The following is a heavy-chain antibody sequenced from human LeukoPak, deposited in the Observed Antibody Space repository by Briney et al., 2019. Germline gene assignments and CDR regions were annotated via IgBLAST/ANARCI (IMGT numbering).Heavy chain of an antibody. J-gene: IGHJ3*02. CDR2: VSTGSNYI. D-gene: IGHD6-6*01. CDR1: GFTFSSYS. CDR3: AKDRGSSYDAFDI. Sequence: GGSLRLSCTASGFTFSSYSLNWIRQAPGKGLEWVSSVSTGSNYIYYADSVKGRFTISRDNSKNTLYLQMNSLRAEDTAVYYCAKDRGSSYDAFDIWGQGTMVTVSS. V-gene: IGHV3-21*04.